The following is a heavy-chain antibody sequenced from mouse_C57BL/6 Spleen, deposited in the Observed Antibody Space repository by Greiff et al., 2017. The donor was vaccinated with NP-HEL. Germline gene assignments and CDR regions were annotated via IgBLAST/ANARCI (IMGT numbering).Heavy chain of an antibody. J-gene: IGHJ1*03. CDR3: ARVYGYDSHWYFDV. D-gene: IGHD2-2*01. Sequence: QVQLQQSGAELVRPGSSVKLSCKASGYTFTSYWMHWVKQRPIQGLEWIGNIDPSDSETHYNQKFKDKATLTVDKSSSTAYMQLSSLTSEDSAVYYCARVYGYDSHWYFDVWGTGTTVTVSS. V-gene: IGHV1-52*01. CDR1: GYTFTSYW. CDR2: IDPSDSET.